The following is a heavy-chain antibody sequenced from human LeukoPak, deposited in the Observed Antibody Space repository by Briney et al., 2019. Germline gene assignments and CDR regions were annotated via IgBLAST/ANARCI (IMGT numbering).Heavy chain of an antibody. CDR1: GGSISGYY. CDR3: ANTPEYSSSWHDY. J-gene: IGHJ4*02. D-gene: IGHD6-13*01. Sequence: SSETLSLTCTVSGGSISGYYWSWVRQAPGKGLEWVSAISGSGGSTYYADSVKGRFTISRDNSKNTLYLQMNSLRAEDTAVYYCANTPEYSSSWHDYWGQGTLVTVSS. V-gene: IGHV3-23*01. CDR2: ISGSGGST.